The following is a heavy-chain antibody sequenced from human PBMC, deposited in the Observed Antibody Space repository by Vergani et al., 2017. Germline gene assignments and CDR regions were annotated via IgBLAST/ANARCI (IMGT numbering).Heavy chain of an antibody. D-gene: IGHD3-16*01. V-gene: IGHV3-33*06. CDR2: TWYDGNNK. CDR3: AKHFRGWGIDY. J-gene: IGHJ4*02. Sequence: QVQLVESGGGVVQPGRSLRLSCAASGFTFNQYGMHWVRQAPGKGLEWVAVTWYDGNNKQYADSVKGRFTISRDNSKSTMYLQMNSLRTDDTATYYCAKHFRGWGIDYWCQGTQVIVSS. CDR1: GFTFNQYG.